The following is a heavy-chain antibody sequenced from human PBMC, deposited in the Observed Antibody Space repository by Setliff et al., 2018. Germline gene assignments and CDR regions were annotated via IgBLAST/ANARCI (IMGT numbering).Heavy chain of an antibody. CDR2: INGGNGNT. J-gene: IGHJ4*02. Sequence: ASVKVSCKASGYSFSTYAMHWVRQAPGQRLEWMGWINGGNGNTKYSQKFQGRVTMTRDTSISTAYMELSSLRSEDTAVYYCASHGGNSLSIYYWGQGTLVTVSS. CDR1: GYSFSTYA. CDR3: ASHGGNSLSIYY. D-gene: IGHD2-21*02. V-gene: IGHV1-3*01.